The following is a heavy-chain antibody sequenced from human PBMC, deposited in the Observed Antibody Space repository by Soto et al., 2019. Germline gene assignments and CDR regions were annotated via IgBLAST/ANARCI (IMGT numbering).Heavy chain of an antibody. Sequence: PGGSLRLSGSASGFTFSSYAMHWVRQAPGKGLEYVSGIRGNGDPPFYADSVKGRFTISRDNSKNTLYLQMSSLSADDTAVFYFVKSRGGNNFEFFDWGQGALVTVSS. CDR2: IRGNGDPP. CDR3: VKSRGGNNFEFFD. D-gene: IGHD5-12*01. CDR1: GFTFSSYA. J-gene: IGHJ4*02. V-gene: IGHV3-64D*06.